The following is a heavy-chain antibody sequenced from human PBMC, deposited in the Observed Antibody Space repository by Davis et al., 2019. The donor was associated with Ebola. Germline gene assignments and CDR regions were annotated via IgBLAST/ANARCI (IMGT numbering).Heavy chain of an antibody. J-gene: IGHJ4*02. D-gene: IGHD3-22*01. Sequence: ASVKVSCKASGYTFTSYYIHWVRQAPGQAPEWVGMISPSGGSTKYAQKFQGRVTMTSDTSTSTVYMELSSLRSEDTAVYYCARDRILSDSSGYYYTFDYWGQGTLVTVSS. CDR1: GYTFTSYY. V-gene: IGHV1-46*03. CDR2: ISPSGGST. CDR3: ARDRILSDSSGYYYTFDY.